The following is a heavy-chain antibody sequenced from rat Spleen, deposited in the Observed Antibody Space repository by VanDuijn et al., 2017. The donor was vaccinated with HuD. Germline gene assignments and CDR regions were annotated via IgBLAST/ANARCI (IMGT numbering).Heavy chain of an antibody. CDR2: MTHIGGTT. CDR3: TREGFYGNYFDY. Sequence: EVQLVESGGGLVQPGRSLKLTCETSGFTFNNYWMTWIRQAPGKGLEWIATMTHIGGTTYYADSVKGRFTISRDNARSTLYLQMNSLRSEDTATYYCTREGFYGNYFDYWGQGIMVTVSS. J-gene: IGHJ2*01. CDR1: GFTFNNYW. D-gene: IGHD1-11*01. V-gene: IGHV5-31*01.